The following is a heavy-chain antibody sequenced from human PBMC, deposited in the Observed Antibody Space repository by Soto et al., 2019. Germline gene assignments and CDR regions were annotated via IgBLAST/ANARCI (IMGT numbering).Heavy chain of an antibody. Sequence: ASVKGSCKASGYTSTTYGITWVRHAPGQGLEWMGWISPYNGTTKYAEKFQGEMTMTTDTATSTAYMDLRSLRSDGTAVYYCPRDGERHPGLNFYYYLHGMDAWGQGTRVTVSS. CDR1: GYTSTTYG. D-gene: IGHD1-1*01. CDR3: PRDGERHPGLNFYYYLHGMDA. V-gene: IGHV1-18*04. CDR2: ISPYNGTT. J-gene: IGHJ6*02.